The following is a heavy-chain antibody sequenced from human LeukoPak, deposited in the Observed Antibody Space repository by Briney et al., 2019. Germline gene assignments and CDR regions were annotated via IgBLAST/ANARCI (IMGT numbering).Heavy chain of an antibody. CDR2: ISYDGSNK. J-gene: IGHJ4*02. CDR3: ARDGYDSSGLFDY. CDR1: GFTFSSYA. D-gene: IGHD3-22*01. V-gene: IGHV3-30-3*01. Sequence: GGSLRLSCAASGFTFSSYAMHWVRQAPGKGLEWVAVISYDGSNKYYADSVKGRFTISRDNSKNTLYLQMNSLRAGDTAVYYCARDGYDSSGLFDYWGQGTLVTVSS.